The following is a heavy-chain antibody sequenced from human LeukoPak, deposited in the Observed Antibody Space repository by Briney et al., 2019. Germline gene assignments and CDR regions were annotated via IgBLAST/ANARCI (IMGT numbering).Heavy chain of an antibody. CDR2: IHYTGST. J-gene: IGHJ5*02. Sequence: PSETLSLTCTVSGGSISSYYWSWIRQSPGKGLGCIGYIHYTGSTNYNPSLKSRVTISVETSKNQFSLKLKSVTAADTAVYYCARGGYYGPGNDFRFDPWGQGTLVTVSS. CDR1: GGSISSYY. V-gene: IGHV4-59*01. D-gene: IGHD3-10*01. CDR3: ARGGYYGPGNDFRFDP.